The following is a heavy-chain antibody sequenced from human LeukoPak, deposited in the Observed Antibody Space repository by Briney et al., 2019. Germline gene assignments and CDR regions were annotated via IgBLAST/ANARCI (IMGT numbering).Heavy chain of an antibody. CDR2: INPNSGGT. V-gene: IGHV1-2*02. CDR3: ARMTTVTYYYYYYMDV. Sequence: ASVKVSCKASGYTFTGYYMHWVRQAPGQGLEWMGWINPNSGGTNYAQKFQGRVTMTRDTSISTAYMELSRRRSDGTAVYYCARMTTVTYYYYYYMDVWGKGTTVTVSS. CDR1: GYTFTGYY. D-gene: IGHD4-17*01. J-gene: IGHJ6*03.